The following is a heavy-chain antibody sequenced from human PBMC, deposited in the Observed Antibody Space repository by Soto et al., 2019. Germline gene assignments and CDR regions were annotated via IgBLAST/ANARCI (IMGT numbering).Heavy chain of an antibody. D-gene: IGHD4-17*01. CDR1: GGSFSTYG. CDR3: ARDGVDVSRTTVRHGALDI. J-gene: IGHJ3*02. CDR2: FLPVFTTA. Sequence: QVQLVQSGAEVKKPGSSVKVSCKASGGSFSTYGISWVRQAPGQGLEWMGGFLPVFTTAKYAQKFQGRVSITADESTYTAYMELSSLRSEDTAVYFCARDGVDVSRTTVRHGALDIWVQGTVVTVSS. V-gene: IGHV1-69*01.